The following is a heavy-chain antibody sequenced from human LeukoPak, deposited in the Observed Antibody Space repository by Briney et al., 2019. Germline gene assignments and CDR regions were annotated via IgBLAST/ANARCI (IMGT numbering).Heavy chain of an antibody. CDR2: INPNSGGT. CDR1: GYTFTGYY. J-gene: IGHJ3*02. D-gene: IGHD1-1*01. CDR3: AREPTTHAFDI. V-gene: IGHV1-2*02. Sequence: GASVKVSCKASGYTFTGYYMPWVRQPPGQGLGWMGWINPNSGGTNYAQKFQGRVTMTRDTSISTAYMELSRLRSDDTAVYYCAREPTTHAFDIWGQGTMVTVSS.